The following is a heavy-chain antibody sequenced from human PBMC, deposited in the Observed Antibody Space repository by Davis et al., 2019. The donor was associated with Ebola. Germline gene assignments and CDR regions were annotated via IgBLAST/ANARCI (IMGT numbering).Heavy chain of an antibody. Sequence: SETLSLTCTVSGYSISSGYYWGWIRQPPGKGLEWIGSIYHSGSTYYNPSLKSRVTISVDTSKNQFSLKLSSVTAADTAVYYCARESSYCSGGSCYNNWFDPWGQGTLVTVSS. CDR3: ARESSYCSGGSCYNNWFDP. D-gene: IGHD2-15*01. CDR2: IYHSGST. J-gene: IGHJ5*02. CDR1: GYSISSGYY. V-gene: IGHV4-38-2*02.